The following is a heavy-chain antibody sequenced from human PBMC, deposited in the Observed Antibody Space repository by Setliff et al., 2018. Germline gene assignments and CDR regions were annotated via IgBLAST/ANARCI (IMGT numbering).Heavy chain of an antibody. CDR2: IYPDDSNT. V-gene: IGHV5-51*01. CDR3: ARLVGYCTVDSCSFPSHWFDP. J-gene: IGHJ5*02. D-gene: IGHD2-15*01. Sequence: PGESLKISCKGSGYSFAGHWIGWVRQMPGKGLEWMGLIYPDDSNTIYSPSFQGQVTFSADKSVSTAYLQWSSLKASDTAIYYCARLVGYCTVDSCSFPSHWFDPWGQGTLVTVSS. CDR1: GYSFAGHW.